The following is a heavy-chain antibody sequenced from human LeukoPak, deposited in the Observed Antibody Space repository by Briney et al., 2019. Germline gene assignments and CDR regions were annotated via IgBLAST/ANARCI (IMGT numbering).Heavy chain of an antibody. CDR3: ATGTQGWLQLAH. CDR2: IIPIFGTA. CDR1: GGTFSSYA. Sequence: ASVKVSCKASGGTFSSYAISWVRQAPGQGLEWMGGIIPIFGTANYAQKFQGRVTMTEDTSTDTAYMELSSLRSEDTAVYYCATGTQGWLQLAHWGQGTLVTVSS. V-gene: IGHV1-69*06. J-gene: IGHJ4*02. D-gene: IGHD5-24*01.